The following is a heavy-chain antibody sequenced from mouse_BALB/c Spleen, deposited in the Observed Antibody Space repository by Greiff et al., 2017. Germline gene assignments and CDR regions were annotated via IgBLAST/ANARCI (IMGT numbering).Heavy chain of an antibody. CDR3: ARPDYRYAWFAY. D-gene: IGHD2-14*01. J-gene: IGHJ3*01. CDR1: GFDFSRYW. V-gene: IGHV4-1*02. Sequence: EVKLLESGGGLVQPGGSLKLSCAASGFDFSRYWMSWVRQAPGKGLEWIGEINPDSSTINYTPSLKDKFIISRDNAKNTLYLQMSKVRSEDTALYYCARPDYRYAWFAYWGQGTLVTVSA. CDR2: INPDSSTI.